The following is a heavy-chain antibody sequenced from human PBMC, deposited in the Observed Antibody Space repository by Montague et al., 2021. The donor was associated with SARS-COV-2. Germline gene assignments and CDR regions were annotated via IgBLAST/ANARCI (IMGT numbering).Heavy chain of an antibody. CDR2: ISYSGST. Sequence: SETLSLTCTVSGGSISSNYWSWIRQPPGRGLLWIGYISYSGSTNYNPSLESRVTISADTSKNHFTLKLRSVTAADTAVYYCARELSRPDCFDYWGQGTLVTVSS. D-gene: IGHD2-2*01. CDR1: GGSISSNY. V-gene: IGHV4-59*01. CDR3: ARELSRPDCFDY. J-gene: IGHJ4*02.